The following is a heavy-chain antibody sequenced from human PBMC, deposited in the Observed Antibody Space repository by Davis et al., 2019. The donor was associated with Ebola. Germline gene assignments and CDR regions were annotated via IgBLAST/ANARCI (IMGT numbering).Heavy chain of an antibody. Sequence: PSETLSLTCTVSGGSISSRTHYWGWIRQPPGKGLEWIGSMYYSGSTYYNPSLKSRVTISVDTSKNQFSLKLSSVTAADTAVYYCARHPRITMVRGVMTAFDIWGQGTMVTVSS. CDR3: ARHPRITMVRGVMTAFDI. V-gene: IGHV4-39*01. CDR1: GGSISSRTHY. J-gene: IGHJ3*02. D-gene: IGHD3-10*01. CDR2: MYYSGST.